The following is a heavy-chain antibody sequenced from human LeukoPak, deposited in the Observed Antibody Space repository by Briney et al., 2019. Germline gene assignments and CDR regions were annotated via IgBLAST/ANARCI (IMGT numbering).Heavy chain of an antibody. D-gene: IGHD1-14*01. J-gene: IGHJ4*02. CDR2: IKEDGSQK. CDR1: GFTFSTNW. CDR3: VRFSRNLDN. V-gene: IGHV3-7*01. Sequence: GGSLRLSCAASGFTFSTNWMTWVRQAPGKGLEWVANIKEDGSQKHYVDSVKGRFTISRDNAKNSLYLQMNNLRAEDTAVYYCVRFSRNLDNWGQGTQVTVSS.